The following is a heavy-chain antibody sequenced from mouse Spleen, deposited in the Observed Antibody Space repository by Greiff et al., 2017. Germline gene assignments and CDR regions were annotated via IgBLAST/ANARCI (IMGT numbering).Heavy chain of an antibody. D-gene: IGHD1-1*02. CDR1: GYTFTSYW. J-gene: IGHJ1*01. CDR2: IHPNSGST. Sequence: QVHVKQSGAELVKPGASVKLSCKASGYTFTSYWMHWVKQRPGQGLEWIGMIHPNSGSTNYNEKFKSKATLTVDKSSSTAYMQLSSLTSEDSAVYYCARGWDWYFDVWGAGTTVTVSS. CDR3: ARGWDWYFDV. V-gene: IGHV1-64*01.